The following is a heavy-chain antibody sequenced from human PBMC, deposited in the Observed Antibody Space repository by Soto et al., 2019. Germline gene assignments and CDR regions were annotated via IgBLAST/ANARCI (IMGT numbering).Heavy chain of an antibody. J-gene: IGHJ6*02. CDR1: GYTFTSYG. CDR2: ISAYNGNT. CDR3: AREGIAVAGTRYYYYGMDV. V-gene: IGHV1-18*01. Sequence: ASVKVSCKAAGYTFTSYGISWVRQAPGQGLEWMGWISAYNGNTNYAQKLQGRVTMTTDTSTSTAYMELRSLGPDDTAVYYCAREGIAVAGTRYYYYGMDVWGQGTTVTVSS. D-gene: IGHD6-19*01.